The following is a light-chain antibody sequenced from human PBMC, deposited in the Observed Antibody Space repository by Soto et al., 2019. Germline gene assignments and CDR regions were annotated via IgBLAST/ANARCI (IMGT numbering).Light chain of an antibody. CDR2: EVS. V-gene: IGLV2-14*01. CDR3: ASYTSSSTSVM. CDR1: SSDVGGYKY. Sequence: QSALTQPASVSGSPGQSITISCTGTSSDVGGYKYVSWYQQHPDKAPKLIIFEVSNRPSGISSRFSGSKSGNTASLTISGLQAEDEADYYCASYTSSSTSVMFGRGTKVTVL. J-gene: IGLJ6*01.